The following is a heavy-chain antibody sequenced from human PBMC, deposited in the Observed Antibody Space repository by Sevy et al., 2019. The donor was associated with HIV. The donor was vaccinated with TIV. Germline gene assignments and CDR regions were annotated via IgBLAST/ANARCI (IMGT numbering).Heavy chain of an antibody. D-gene: IGHD3-22*01. CDR2: INHSGST. CDR1: GGSFSGYY. CDR3: ARAGQTMIRPYYFDY. Sequence: SDTLSLTCAVYGGSFSGYYWSWIRQPPGKGLEWIGEINHSGSTNYNPSLKSRVTISVDTSKNQFSLKLSSVTAADTAVYYCARAGQTMIRPYYFDYWGQGTLVTVSS. J-gene: IGHJ4*02. V-gene: IGHV4-34*01.